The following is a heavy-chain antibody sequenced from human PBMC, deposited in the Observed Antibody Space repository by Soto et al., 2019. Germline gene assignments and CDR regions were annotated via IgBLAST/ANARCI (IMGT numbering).Heavy chain of an antibody. J-gene: IGHJ2*01. CDR1: GGSISSGGYY. CDR2: IYYSGST. Sequence: QVQLQESGPGLVKPSQTLSLKCTVSGGSISSGGYYWSWIRQHPGKGLEWIGYIYYSGSTYYNPSLKSRVTISVDTSKNQFSLKLSSVTAADTAVYSCAADYDGNDWYFDLWGRCFLVTVSS. D-gene: IGHD4-17*01. CDR3: AADYDGNDWYFDL. V-gene: IGHV4-31*03.